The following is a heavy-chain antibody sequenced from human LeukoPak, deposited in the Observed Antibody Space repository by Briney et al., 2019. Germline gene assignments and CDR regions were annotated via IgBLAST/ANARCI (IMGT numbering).Heavy chain of an antibody. Sequence: ASVKVSCKVSGYILTELSMHWVRQAPGKGLEWMGGFDPEDGETIYAQKFQGRVTMTEDTSTDTAYMELSSLRSEDTAVYYCATERITMVRGDPSGYFDYWGQGTLVTVSS. V-gene: IGHV1-24*01. D-gene: IGHD3-10*01. CDR3: ATERITMVRGDPSGYFDY. J-gene: IGHJ4*02. CDR1: GYILTELS. CDR2: FDPEDGET.